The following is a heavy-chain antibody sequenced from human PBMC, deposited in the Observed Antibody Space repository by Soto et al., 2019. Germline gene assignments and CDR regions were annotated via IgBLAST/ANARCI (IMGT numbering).Heavy chain of an antibody. V-gene: IGHV3-21*01. Sequence: GGSLRLSCAASGFTFSSYSMNWVRQAPGKGLEWVSSISSSSSYIYYADSVKGRFTISRDNAKNSLYLQMNSLRAEDTAVYYCARDKDWSGGSCYFYGMDVWGQGTTVTVSS. D-gene: IGHD2-15*01. J-gene: IGHJ6*02. CDR2: ISSSSSYI. CDR3: ARDKDWSGGSCYFYGMDV. CDR1: GFTFSSYS.